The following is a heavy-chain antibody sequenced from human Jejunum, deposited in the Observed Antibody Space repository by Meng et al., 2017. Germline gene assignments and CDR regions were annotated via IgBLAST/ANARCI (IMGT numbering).Heavy chain of an antibody. CDR1: GDSISGYF. V-gene: IGHV4-59*01. CDR2: ISSRGTT. Sequence: SETLSLTCTVSGDSISGYFWSWIRQPPGKGLEWIGYISSRGTTRYNPSLKSRVTISVDMSKNQFSLRLSTLTAADTAVYYCARDFGMASSFDPWGQGTLVTVSS. CDR3: ARDFGMASSFDP. J-gene: IGHJ5*01. D-gene: IGHD5-24*01.